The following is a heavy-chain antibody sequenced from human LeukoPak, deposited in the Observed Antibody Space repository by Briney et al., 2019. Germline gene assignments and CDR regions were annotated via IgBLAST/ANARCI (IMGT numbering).Heavy chain of an antibody. CDR3: AIDPHDYGDPDAFDI. J-gene: IGHJ3*02. CDR2: TDYRSKWYN. V-gene: IGHV6-1*01. CDR1: GDSVSSNSAA. D-gene: IGHD4-17*01. Sequence: SQTLSLTCAISGDSVSSNSAAWNWIRQSRSRGLEWLGRTDYRSKWYNDYAVSVKTRITINPDTSKNQFSLQLNSVSPEDTAVYYCAIDPHDYGDPDAFDIRGQGTMVTVSS.